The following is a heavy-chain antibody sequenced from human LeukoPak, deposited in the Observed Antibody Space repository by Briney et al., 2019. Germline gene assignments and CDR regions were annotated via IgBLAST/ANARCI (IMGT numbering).Heavy chain of an antibody. CDR1: GYSINNYW. V-gene: IGHV5-51*01. Sequence: LGESLKISCKGSGYSINNYWIGWVRQMPGKGLEWMGIIYPADSDIRYSPSLQGQVTISADKSISTVYLQWSSLKASDTAMYYCARQEYCSGGSCYTWFDPWGQGTLVTVSS. D-gene: IGHD2-15*01. CDR3: ARQEYCSGGSCYTWFDP. CDR2: IYPADSDI. J-gene: IGHJ5*02.